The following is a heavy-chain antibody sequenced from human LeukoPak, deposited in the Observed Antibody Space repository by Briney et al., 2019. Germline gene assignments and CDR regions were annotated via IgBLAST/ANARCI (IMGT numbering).Heavy chain of an antibody. CDR1: GFTFSSYG. Sequence: GGSLRLSCAASGFTFSSYGMHWVRQAPGKGLEWVAFIRYDGSNKYYADSVKGRFTISRDNSKNTLYLQMNSLRAEDTAVYYCAKDRFEYSSSSPDYWGQGTLVTVSS. V-gene: IGHV3-30*02. CDR2: IRYDGSNK. J-gene: IGHJ4*02. CDR3: AKDRFEYSSSSPDY. D-gene: IGHD6-6*01.